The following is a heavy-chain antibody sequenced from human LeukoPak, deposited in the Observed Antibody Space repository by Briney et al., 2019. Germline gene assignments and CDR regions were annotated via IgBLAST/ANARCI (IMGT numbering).Heavy chain of an antibody. V-gene: IGHV3-30-3*01. CDR2: ISYDGSNK. J-gene: IGHJ6*02. CDR3: ASGYYYGSGDFYYGMDV. Sequence: GGSLRLSCAASRFTFSSYALHWVRQAPGKGLEWVAVISYDGSNKYYADSVKGRFTISRDNSKNTLYLQMNGLRAEDTAVYYCASGYYYGSGDFYYGMDVWGQGTTVTVSS. D-gene: IGHD3-10*01. CDR1: RFTFSSYA.